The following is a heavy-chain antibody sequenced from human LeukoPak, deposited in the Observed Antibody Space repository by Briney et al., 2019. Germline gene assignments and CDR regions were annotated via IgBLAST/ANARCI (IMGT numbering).Heavy chain of an antibody. CDR2: INHSVST. CDR3: ASSRGCSSTSCYYYYYGMDV. D-gene: IGHD2-2*01. CDR1: GGSFSGYY. J-gene: IGHJ6*02. V-gene: IGHV4-34*01. Sequence: SETLSLTCAVYGGSFSGYYWSWIRQPPGKGLGWIGEINHSVSTNNNPSLKSRVTISVDTSKNQFSLKLSSVTAADTAVYYCASSRGCSSTSCYYYYYGMDVWGQGTTVTVSS.